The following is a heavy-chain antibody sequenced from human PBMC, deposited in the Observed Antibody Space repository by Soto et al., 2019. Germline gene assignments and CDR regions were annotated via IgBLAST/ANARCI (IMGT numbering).Heavy chain of an antibody. J-gene: IGHJ4*02. Sequence: ASVKVCCKASGYTFTTFSFTWVRQAPGQGLEWMGWISVNNGNTKYAQEFQGRVSMTTDTSTSTAYMELRSLRSDDTAVYFCARGRAATLAATGYDYWGQGTLVTVSS. CDR2: ISVNNGNT. CDR3: ARGRAATLAATGYDY. V-gene: IGHV1-18*01. CDR1: GYTFTTFS. D-gene: IGHD6-13*01.